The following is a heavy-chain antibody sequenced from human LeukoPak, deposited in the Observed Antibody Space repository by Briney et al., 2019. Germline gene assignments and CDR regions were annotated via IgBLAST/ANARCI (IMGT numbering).Heavy chain of an antibody. J-gene: IGHJ4*02. V-gene: IGHV1-24*01. CDR1: GYTLTELS. Sequence: ASVKVSCKVSGYTLTELSMHWVRQAPGKGLEWMGGFDPEDGETIYAQKFQGRVTMTEDTSTDTAYMELSSLRSEDTAVYYRATPYDFWSGYFDYWGQGTLVTVSS. CDR2: FDPEDGET. CDR3: ATPYDFWSGYFDY. D-gene: IGHD3-3*01.